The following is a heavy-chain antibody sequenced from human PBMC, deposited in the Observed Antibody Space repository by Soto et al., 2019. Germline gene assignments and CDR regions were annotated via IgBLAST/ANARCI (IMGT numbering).Heavy chain of an antibody. J-gene: IGHJ4*02. Sequence: GQSLKICCKGSGYRFTDYCIGWVRQMPGKGLEWMGVIYPGDSDTRYSPSFQGQVTISADKSISTAYLQWNRLKDSDTAMYYCANSWRSGYYYYFDNWGQGTLVTVSS. CDR2: IYPGDSDT. V-gene: IGHV5-51*01. CDR3: ANSWRSGYYYYFDN. D-gene: IGHD3-22*01. CDR1: GYRFTDYC.